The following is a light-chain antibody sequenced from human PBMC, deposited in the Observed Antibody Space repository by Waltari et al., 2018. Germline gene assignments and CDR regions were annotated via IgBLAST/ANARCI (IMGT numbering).Light chain of an antibody. CDR3: QHYVRLPVT. CDR2: GAS. Sequence: ELVLTQSPGTLSLSPGERVTLSCRASQSVSRALAWYQQKPGQAPRLLLYGASTRATGIPDRFSGSGSGTDFSLTISRLEPEDFAVYYCQHYVRLPVTFGQGTKVEIK. CDR1: QSVSRA. V-gene: IGKV3-20*01. J-gene: IGKJ1*01.